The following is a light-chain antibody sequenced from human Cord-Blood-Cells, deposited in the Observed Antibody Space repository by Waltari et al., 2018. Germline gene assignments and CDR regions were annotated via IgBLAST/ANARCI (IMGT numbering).Light chain of an antibody. J-gene: IGLJ2*01. V-gene: IGLV3-19*01. Sequence: SSELTQDPAVSVALGQTVRITCQGDSLRRYYASLYQQKPGQAPVLVIYGQNNRTSGIPDRFSGSSSGNTASLTITGAQAEDEADYYCNSRDSSGNHVVFGGGTKLTVL. CDR1: SLRRYY. CDR2: GQN. CDR3: NSRDSSGNHVV.